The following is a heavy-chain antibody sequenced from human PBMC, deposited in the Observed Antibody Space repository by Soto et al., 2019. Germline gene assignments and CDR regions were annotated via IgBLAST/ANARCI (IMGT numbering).Heavy chain of an antibody. V-gene: IGHV1-3*05. Sequence: QVQLVQSGAEEKKPGASVKVSCKASGYTFTSYAMHWVRQAPGQRLEWMGWINAGNGNTKYSQKFQGRVTITRDTSASTAYKELSSLRSEDTAVSYCARSIVVETDLDYWGQGTLVTVSS. CDR1: GYTFTSYA. CDR2: INAGNGNT. D-gene: IGHD2-21*02. CDR3: ARSIVVETDLDY. J-gene: IGHJ4*02.